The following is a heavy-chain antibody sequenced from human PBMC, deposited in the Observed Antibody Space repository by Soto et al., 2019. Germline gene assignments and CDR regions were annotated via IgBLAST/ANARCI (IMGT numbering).Heavy chain of an antibody. J-gene: IGHJ4*02. D-gene: IGHD3-16*01. CDR1: GGSISSSSYY. V-gene: IGHV4-39*01. CDR2: IYYSGST. Sequence: SETLSLTCTVSGGSISSSSYYWGWIRQPPGKGLEWIGSIYYSGSTYYNPSLKSRVTISVETSKNQFSLRLSSVTAADTAVYYCARSLTLSLGPYYFDYWGQGTLVTVPS. CDR3: ARSLTLSLGPYYFDY.